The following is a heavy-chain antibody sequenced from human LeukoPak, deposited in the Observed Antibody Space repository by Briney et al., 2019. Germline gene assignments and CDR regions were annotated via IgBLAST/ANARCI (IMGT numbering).Heavy chain of an antibody. J-gene: IGHJ4*02. CDR1: GFSVSDNY. Sequence: GGSLRLSCAASGFSVSDNYMTWVRQAPGKGLEWVSVIYSAGYTYYADSVKGRFTISRDNSKNTLYLQMNSLRADETAGYYCARPYYYTLGSYNYWGQGTLVTVSS. CDR3: ARPYYYTLGSYNY. V-gene: IGHV3-66*01. D-gene: IGHD3-10*01. CDR2: IYSAGYT.